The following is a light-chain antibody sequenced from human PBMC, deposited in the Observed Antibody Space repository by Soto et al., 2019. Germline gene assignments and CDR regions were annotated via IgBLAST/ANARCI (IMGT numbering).Light chain of an antibody. CDR2: DAS. Sequence: IVLMQSPGTVCVSPAERATLSYRSSQGISSTYLTWYHQRPGQAPRLLIYDASRRATGIPDRFSGSGSGTDFTLTISSLEPEDFAVYYCQQRSNSITFGQGTRLEIK. CDR1: QGISSTY. J-gene: IGKJ5*01. CDR3: QQRSNSIT. V-gene: IGKV3D-20*02.